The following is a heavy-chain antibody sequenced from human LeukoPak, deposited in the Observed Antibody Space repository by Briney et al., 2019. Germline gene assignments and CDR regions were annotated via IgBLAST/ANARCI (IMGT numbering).Heavy chain of an antibody. Sequence: SETLSLTCAVSGFSISSNYYWGWIRQPPGKGLDWIGTIYDSGNTYYNPSLKSRVTISVDTSKNQFSLELSSVTAADTAVYYCARSPDSPDYFDSSGYDYWGQGTLVTVSS. J-gene: IGHJ4*02. V-gene: IGHV4-38-2*01. D-gene: IGHD3-22*01. CDR3: ARSPDSPDYFDSSGYDY. CDR1: GFSISSNYY. CDR2: IYDSGNT.